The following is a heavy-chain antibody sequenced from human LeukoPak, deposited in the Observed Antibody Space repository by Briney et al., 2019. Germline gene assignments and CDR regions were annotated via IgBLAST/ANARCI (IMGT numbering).Heavy chain of an antibody. CDR3: ARGHNWNDMFDP. V-gene: IGHV4-39*07. CDR2: IYYSGST. CDR1: GGSISSSSYY. D-gene: IGHD1-1*01. J-gene: IGHJ5*02. Sequence: SETLSLTCTVSGGSISSSSYYWGWIRQPPGKGLEWIGSIYYSGSTYYNPSLKSRVTISVDTSKNQFSLKLSSVTAADTAVYYCARGHNWNDMFDPWGQGTVVTVSS.